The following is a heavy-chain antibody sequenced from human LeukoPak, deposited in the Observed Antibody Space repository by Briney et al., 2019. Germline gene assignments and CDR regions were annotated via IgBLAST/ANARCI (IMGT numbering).Heavy chain of an antibody. J-gene: IGHJ4*02. D-gene: IGHD3-22*01. CDR2: ISGSGGST. CDR3: AKDTGAYYYDSSGFDY. Sequence: GGSLRLSCAASRFTFSSYDMSWVRQAPGKGLEWVSAISGSGGSTYYADSVKGRFTISRDNAKNSLYLQMNSLRAEDTALYYCAKDTGAYYYDSSGFDYWGQGTLVTVSS. CDR1: RFTFSSYD. V-gene: IGHV3-23*01.